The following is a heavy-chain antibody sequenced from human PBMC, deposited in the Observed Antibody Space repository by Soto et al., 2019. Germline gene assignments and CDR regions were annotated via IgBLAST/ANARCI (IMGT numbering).Heavy chain of an antibody. CDR3: ARSSYSSSSKAFDI. D-gene: IGHD6-6*01. J-gene: IGHJ3*02. Sequence: QVQLVQSGAEVKTPGSSVNVSCKASGGTFSSYTISWVRQAPGQGLEWVGRIIPILGITNYAQEFQGRVTITADKPTNTAYMELNSLRSEDTAVYYCARSSYSSSSKAFDIRGQGSMVTVSS. CDR2: IIPILGIT. V-gene: IGHV1-69*02. CDR1: GGTFSSYT.